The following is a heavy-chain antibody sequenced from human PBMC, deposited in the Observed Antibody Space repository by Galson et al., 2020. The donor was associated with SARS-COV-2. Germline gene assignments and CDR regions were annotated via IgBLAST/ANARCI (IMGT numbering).Heavy chain of an antibody. CDR3: ARTGLRTSWSTHYYYMDV. CDR2: IDWDDDK. J-gene: IGHJ6*03. V-gene: IGHV2-70*11. Sequence: VSGPTLVKPTQTLTLTCTFSGFSLSTSGMCVSWIRQPPGKALEWLARIDWDDDKYYSTSLKTRLTISKDTSKNQVVLTMTNMDPVDTATYYCARTGLRTSWSTHYYYMDVWGKGTTVTVSS. D-gene: IGHD2-2*01. CDR1: GFSLSTSGMC.